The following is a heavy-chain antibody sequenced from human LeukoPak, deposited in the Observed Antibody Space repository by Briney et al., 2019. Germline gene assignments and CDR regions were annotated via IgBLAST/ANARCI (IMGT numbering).Heavy chain of an antibody. J-gene: IGHJ4*02. D-gene: IGHD7-27*01. CDR3: AIDPNWGTHS. CDR1: GFTFSTYT. CDR2: IGSSGGGI. V-gene: IGHV3-23*01. Sequence: GGSLRLSCAASGFTFSTYTMYWVRHPPGKRLEWVSIIGSSGGGIHYADSVKGRFTISRDNSKNALYLQMNSLRVEDTAVYYCAIDPNWGTHSWGQGVLATVSS.